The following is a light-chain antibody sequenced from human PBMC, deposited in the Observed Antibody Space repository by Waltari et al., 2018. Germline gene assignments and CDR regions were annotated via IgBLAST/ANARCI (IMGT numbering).Light chain of an antibody. Sequence: IQITRSPSSRLPSVATSVPLTCGAVKVISSYLNWYQKKPGKAPKLLIYAASSLQSGVPSRFSGSGSGTDFTLTISSLQPEDFATYYCQQSYSTPLTFGRGTKVDIK. J-gene: IGKJ3*01. CDR3: QQSYSTPLT. CDR2: AAS. V-gene: IGKV1-39*01. CDR1: KVISSY.